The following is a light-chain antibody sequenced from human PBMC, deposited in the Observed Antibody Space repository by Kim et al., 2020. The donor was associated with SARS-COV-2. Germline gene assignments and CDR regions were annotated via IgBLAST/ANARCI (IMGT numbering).Light chain of an antibody. CDR3: AAWDDSLDVWM. CDR2: SNN. CDR1: DSNIGSNT. V-gene: IGLV1-44*01. J-gene: IGLJ3*02. Sequence: GQTVTISCSGSDSNIGSNTFNSYQQFPAPAPKLLISSNNRRPSGVPDRVSGSKSSTSASLAISGLQSEDEADYYCAAWDDSLDVWMFGGGTKLTVL.